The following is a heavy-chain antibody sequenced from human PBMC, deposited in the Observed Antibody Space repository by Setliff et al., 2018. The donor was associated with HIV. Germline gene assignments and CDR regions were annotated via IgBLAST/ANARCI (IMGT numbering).Heavy chain of an antibody. V-gene: IGHV1-69*13. CDR1: GYTFIRYG. CDR2: VIPIFGTA. CDR3: AKGGYYDSTGYYYYYLYYLDE. D-gene: IGHD3-22*01. Sequence: GASVKVSCKASGYTFIRYGISWVRQAPGQGLEWMGGVIPIFGTANYAQKFQGRVTITADESTSTAYMELSSLRSEDTAVYYCAKGGYYDSTGYYYYYLYYLDEWGKGTTVTVSS. J-gene: IGHJ6*03.